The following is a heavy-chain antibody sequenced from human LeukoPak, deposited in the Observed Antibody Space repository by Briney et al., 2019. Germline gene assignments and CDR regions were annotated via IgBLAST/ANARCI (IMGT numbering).Heavy chain of an antibody. CDR3: ARVGDYYDSTLSPGDAFDI. J-gene: IGHJ3*02. V-gene: IGHV3-48*03. Sequence: GGSLRLSCAASGFTFSSYEMNWVRQAPGKGLEGVSYISSSGSTIYYADSVKGRFTISRDNAKNSLYLQMNSLRAEDTAVYYCARVGDYYDSTLSPGDAFDIWGQGTMVTVSS. D-gene: IGHD3-22*01. CDR1: GFTFSSYE. CDR2: ISSSGSTI.